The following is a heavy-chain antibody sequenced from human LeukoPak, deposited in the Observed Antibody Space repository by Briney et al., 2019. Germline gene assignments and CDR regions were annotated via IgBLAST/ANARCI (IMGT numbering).Heavy chain of an antibody. Sequence: GGSLRLPCAASGFTFSSYGMHWVRQAPGKGLEWVAFIRYDGSNKYYADSVKGRFTISRDNSKNTLYLQMNSLRAEDTAVYYCANVPTVRGVIIRPFDYWGQGTLVTVSS. CDR1: GFTFSSYG. CDR2: IRYDGSNK. V-gene: IGHV3-30*02. J-gene: IGHJ4*02. CDR3: ANVPTVRGVIIRPFDY. D-gene: IGHD3-10*01.